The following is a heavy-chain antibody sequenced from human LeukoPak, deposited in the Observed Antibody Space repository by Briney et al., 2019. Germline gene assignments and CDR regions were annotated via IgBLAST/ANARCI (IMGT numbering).Heavy chain of an antibody. CDR1: GFTFSSYG. V-gene: IGHV3-30*18. CDR3: AKDLNSGPRDI. CDR2: ISYDGSNK. Sequence: GRSLRLSRAASGFTFSSYGMHWVRQAPGKGLEWVAVISYDGSNKYYADSVKGRFTISRDNSKNTLYLQMNSLRAEDTAVYYCAKDLNSGPRDIWGQGTMVTVSS. J-gene: IGHJ3*02. D-gene: IGHD1-26*01.